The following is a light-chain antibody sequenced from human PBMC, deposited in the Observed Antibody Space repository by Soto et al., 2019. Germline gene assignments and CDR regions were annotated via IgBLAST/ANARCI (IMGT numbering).Light chain of an antibody. CDR2: KAS. CDR3: RQDYSSPFT. CDR1: QTISSW. J-gene: IGKJ2*01. Sequence: DIQMTQSPSTLSGSVGDRVTITCRASQTISSWLAWYQQKPGKAPKLLIYKASTLKSGVPSRFSGSGSGTDFTLTISSLQPEDSAGYYCRQDYSSPFTFGQGTKVDIK. V-gene: IGKV1-5*03.